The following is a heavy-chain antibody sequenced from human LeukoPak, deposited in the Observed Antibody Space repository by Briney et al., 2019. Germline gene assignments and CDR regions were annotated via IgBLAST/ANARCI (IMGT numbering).Heavy chain of an antibody. D-gene: IGHD3-3*01. CDR2: IRYDGSNK. CDR1: GFTFSSYG. J-gene: IGHJ4*02. Sequence: GGSLRLSCAASGFTFSSYGMHWVRQAPGKGLEWVAFIRYDGSNKYYADSVKGRFTISRDNSKNTLYLQMNSLRAEDTAVYYCAKELDYDFWSGYHDYWGQGTLVTVSS. V-gene: IGHV3-30*02. CDR3: AKELDYDFWSGYHDY.